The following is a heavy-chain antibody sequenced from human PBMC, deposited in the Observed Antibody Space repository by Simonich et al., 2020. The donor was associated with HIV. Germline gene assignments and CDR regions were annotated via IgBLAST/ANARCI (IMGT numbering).Heavy chain of an antibody. Sequence: EVQLVESGGGLVQPGRSLRLSCAASGFTFDDYAMHWVRLVPGKGLEWVSGSSWNSGSIGYADSVKGRFTISRDNAKNSLYLQMNSLRAEDTALYYCAKDKGAYYGSGSPVYWGQGTLVTVSS. D-gene: IGHD3-10*01. J-gene: IGHJ4*02. V-gene: IGHV3-9*01. CDR2: SSWNSGSI. CDR1: GFTFDDYA. CDR3: AKDKGAYYGSGSPVY.